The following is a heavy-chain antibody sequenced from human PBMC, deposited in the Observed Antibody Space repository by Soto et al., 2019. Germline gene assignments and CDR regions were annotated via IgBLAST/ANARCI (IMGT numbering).Heavy chain of an antibody. Sequence: PSETLSLTCTVSGGSISSSSYYWGWIRQPPGKGLEWIGSISYSGSTDYNPSLKSRVTISFDASKNQISLQVRSATAADAAVYYCARDLKEYCSDGKCNWFDPWGQGTLVTV. CDR1: GGSISSSSYY. D-gene: IGHD2-15*01. CDR3: ARDLKEYCSDGKCNWFDP. V-gene: IGHV4-39*07. CDR2: ISYSGST. J-gene: IGHJ5*02.